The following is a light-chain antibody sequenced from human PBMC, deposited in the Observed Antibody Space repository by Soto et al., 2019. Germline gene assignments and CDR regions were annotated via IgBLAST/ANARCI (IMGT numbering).Light chain of an antibody. V-gene: IGKV3-20*01. Sequence: EIVLTQSPGTLSLSPVERASLSCVASQSISSSFLAWYQQKPGQAPRLLIYGASSRATGIPDRFSGSGSETDLTLTISRLEPEDFAVYYCQQYGNSLITFGQGTRLEIK. J-gene: IGKJ5*01. CDR2: GAS. CDR1: QSISSSF. CDR3: QQYGNSLIT.